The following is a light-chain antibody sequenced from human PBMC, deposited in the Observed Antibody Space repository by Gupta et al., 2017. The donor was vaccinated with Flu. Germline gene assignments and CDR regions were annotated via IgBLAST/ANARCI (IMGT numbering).Light chain of an antibody. CDR3: QQSYSTLLFT. J-gene: IGKJ3*01. V-gene: IGKV1-39*01. CDR1: QSISNY. Sequence: DIQMTQSPSSLSASVGDRVTITCRASQSISNYLNWYQQKPGKAPKLLIYAASSLQSGVPSRFSGSGSGTDFTLTISSLLPDDFATYYCQQSYSTLLFTFGPGTKVDIK. CDR2: AAS.